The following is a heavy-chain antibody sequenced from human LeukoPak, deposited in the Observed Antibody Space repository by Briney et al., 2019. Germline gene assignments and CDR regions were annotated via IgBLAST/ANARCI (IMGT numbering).Heavy chain of an antibody. Sequence: GGSLRLSCVASGFSLSGYWMYWVRQAPGKGLMYISRNNGDGSTTNYADVVKGRFTMSRDNVKNTLYLQMNSLRAEDTAVYYCARDPRNVGLAPWGQGTLVTVSS. CDR1: GFSLSGYW. D-gene: IGHD2-15*01. CDR3: ARDPRNVGLAP. CDR2: NNGDGSTT. J-gene: IGHJ5*02. V-gene: IGHV3-74*01.